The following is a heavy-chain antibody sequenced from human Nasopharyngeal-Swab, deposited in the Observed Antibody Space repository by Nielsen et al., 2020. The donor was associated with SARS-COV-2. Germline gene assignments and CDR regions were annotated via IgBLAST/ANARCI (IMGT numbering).Heavy chain of an antibody. V-gene: IGHV4-34*01. Sequence: SETLSLTCAVSGGSFSGYYWSWIRQPPGKGLEWIGEINHSGSTNYNPSPKSRVTISVDTYKNQFSLNLSSVTAADTAVYYCARGPYSSSWYDYYGMDVWGQGTTVTVSS. CDR1: GGSFSGYY. CDR2: INHSGST. D-gene: IGHD6-13*01. J-gene: IGHJ6*02. CDR3: ARGPYSSSWYDYYGMDV.